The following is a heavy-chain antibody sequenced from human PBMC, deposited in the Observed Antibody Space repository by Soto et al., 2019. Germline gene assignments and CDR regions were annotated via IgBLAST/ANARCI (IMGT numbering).Heavy chain of an antibody. Sequence: EVQLVESGGGLVQPGGSLRLSCAASGFTFNNYWMHWVRQAPGKGLVWVSRINIEGSTTDYADSVRGRFAISRDNAKNTLHLQINSLRDEDTAVYYCTRDRGGNFYGGFDYWGRGTLVTVSP. CDR2: INIEGSTT. V-gene: IGHV3-74*01. D-gene: IGHD1-26*01. CDR1: GFTFNNYW. CDR3: TRDRGGNFYGGFDY. J-gene: IGHJ4*02.